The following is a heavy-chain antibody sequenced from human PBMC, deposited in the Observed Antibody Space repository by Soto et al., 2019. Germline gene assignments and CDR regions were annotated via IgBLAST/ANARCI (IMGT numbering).Heavy chain of an antibody. CDR3: AKGRESSGSYRPFDY. V-gene: IGHV3-23*01. Sequence: GGSLRLSCAASGFTFSSYAMSWVRHAPGKGLEWVSAISAGAVATNYADSVKGRFTISRDNSKNTLYLQMNSLRAEDTAVYYCAKGRESSGSYRPFDYWGQGALVTVSS. CDR1: GFTFSSYA. J-gene: IGHJ4*02. D-gene: IGHD3-22*01. CDR2: ISAGAVAT.